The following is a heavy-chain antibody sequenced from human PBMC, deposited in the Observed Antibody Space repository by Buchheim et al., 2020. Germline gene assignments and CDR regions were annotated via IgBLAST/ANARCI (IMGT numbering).Heavy chain of an antibody. D-gene: IGHD3-10*01. CDR1: GFTFSGSA. V-gene: IGHV3-73*02. CDR3: TRTFSGTFDY. Sequence: EVQLVESGGGLVQPGGSLKLSCAASGFTFSGSAIHWVRQASGKGLEWVARIRSRTNNYATAYAASVKGRFAISRDDSEKKAYLQMNSLKTEDTAVYYCTRTFSGTFDYWGQGAL. CDR2: IRSRTNNYAT. J-gene: IGHJ4*02.